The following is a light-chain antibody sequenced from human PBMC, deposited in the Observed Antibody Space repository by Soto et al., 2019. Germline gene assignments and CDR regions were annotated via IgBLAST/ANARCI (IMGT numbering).Light chain of an antibody. V-gene: IGKV3D-20*02. CDR3: QQRSNWPPIT. CDR2: DTS. Sequence: EIVLTQSPGTLSLSPGERATLSCRASQSVGSSYLAWYQLKPGQAARLLIYDTSSRVTGIPDRFSGRGSGTDFTLTISSLEPEDFAVYYCQQRSNWPPITFGQGTRLEIK. J-gene: IGKJ5*01. CDR1: QSVGSSY.